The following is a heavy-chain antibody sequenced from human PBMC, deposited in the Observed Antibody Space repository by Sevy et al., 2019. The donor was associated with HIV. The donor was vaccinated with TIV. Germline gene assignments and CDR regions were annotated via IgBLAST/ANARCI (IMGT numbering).Heavy chain of an antibody. V-gene: IGHV3-23*01. CDR1: SSSFSNYA. CDR3: AKQPDY. J-gene: IGHJ4*02. Sequence: GGSLRLSCVVPSSSFSNYAMSWVRQALGKGLEWVSAISRVGDNTYYADSVRGRFTISRDNSKNTLFLQMNSLRGEDTGVYFCAKQPDYWGRGTLVTVSS. CDR2: ISRVGDNT.